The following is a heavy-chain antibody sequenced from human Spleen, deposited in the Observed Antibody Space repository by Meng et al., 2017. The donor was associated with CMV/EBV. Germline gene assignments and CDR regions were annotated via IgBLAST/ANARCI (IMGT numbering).Heavy chain of an antibody. CDR1: GFTVSSNY. CDR3: ARASGSYYGYHYGMDV. J-gene: IGHJ6*02. CDR2: IYSGGST. V-gene: IGHV3-53*01. Sequence: GSLKISCAASGFTVSSNYMTWVRQAPGKGLEWVSVIYSGGSTYYADSAKGRFTISRDNSKNTLYLQMNSLRAEDTAVYYCARASGSYYGYHYGMDVWGQGTTVTVSS. D-gene: IGHD1-26*01.